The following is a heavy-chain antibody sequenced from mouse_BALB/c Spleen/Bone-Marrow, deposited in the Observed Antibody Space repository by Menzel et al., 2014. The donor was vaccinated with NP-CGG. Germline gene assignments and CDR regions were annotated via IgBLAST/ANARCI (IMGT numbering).Heavy chain of an antibody. CDR3: ARANWDYFDY. Sequence: EVMLVESGGGLVQPGGSLRLSCATSGFTFSDFYMEWVRQPPGKRLEWIAASRNKANDYTTEYSASVKSRFIVSRDTSQSILYLQMNALRAEDTAIYYCARANWDYFDYWGQGTTLTVSS. CDR1: GFTFSDFY. D-gene: IGHD4-1*01. V-gene: IGHV7-1*02. J-gene: IGHJ2*01. CDR2: SRNKANDYTT.